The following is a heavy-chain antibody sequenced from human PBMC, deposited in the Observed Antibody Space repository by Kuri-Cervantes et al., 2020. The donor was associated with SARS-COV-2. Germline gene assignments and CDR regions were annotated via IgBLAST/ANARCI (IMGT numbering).Heavy chain of an antibody. V-gene: IGHV3-30-3*01. D-gene: IGHD3-16*01. CDR1: GFTFSSYA. CDR3: AEHYETYHPPQGFDI. CDR2: ISYDGSNK. J-gene: IGHJ3*02. Sequence: GESLKISCAASGFTFSSYAMHLVRQAPGKGLEWVAVISYDGSNKYYADSVKGRFSISRDNSKNTLYLQMNSLRADDTAVYYCAEHYETYHPPQGFDIWGQGTMVTVSS.